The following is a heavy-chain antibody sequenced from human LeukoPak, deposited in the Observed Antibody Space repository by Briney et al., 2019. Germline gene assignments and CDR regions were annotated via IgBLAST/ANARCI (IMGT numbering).Heavy chain of an antibody. CDR3: ARGPHYGSRSDHLDY. CDR2: IKQGGSET. Sequence: GSLRLSCGASGFTFSTHWMNWVRQAPGKGLEWVANIKQGGSETNYVGSVKGRFTVSRDDAKNSVYLQMDSLRAEDTAIYYCARGPHYGSRSDHLDYWGQGTLVTVSS. V-gene: IGHV3-7*03. D-gene: IGHD3-10*01. J-gene: IGHJ4*02. CDR1: GFTFSTHW.